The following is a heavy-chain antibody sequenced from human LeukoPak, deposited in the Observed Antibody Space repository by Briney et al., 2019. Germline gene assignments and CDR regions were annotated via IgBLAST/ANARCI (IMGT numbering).Heavy chain of an antibody. CDR3: ARALKGQDGYSQMDV. CDR1: GGTFSSYA. D-gene: IGHD5-24*01. CDR2: IIPIFGTA. J-gene: IGHJ6*02. Sequence: SVKASCKASGGTFSSYAISWVRQAPGQGLEWMGGIIPIFGTANYAQKFQGRVTITADESTSTAYMELSSLRSEDTAVYYCARALKGQDGYSQMDVWGQGTTVTVSS. V-gene: IGHV1-69*01.